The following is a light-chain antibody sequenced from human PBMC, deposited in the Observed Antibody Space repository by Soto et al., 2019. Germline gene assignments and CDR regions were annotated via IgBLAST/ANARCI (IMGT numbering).Light chain of an antibody. Sequence: EIVLTQSPGTLSLSPGERATLSCRASQSVSSSYLAWYQQKPGQAPRLLIYDASSRATGIPDRFSGSGSGTVFTLTISRLEPEDFAVYYCQQYGSSLWTFGQGTKVEIK. V-gene: IGKV3-20*01. CDR1: QSVSSSY. J-gene: IGKJ1*01. CDR3: QQYGSSLWT. CDR2: DAS.